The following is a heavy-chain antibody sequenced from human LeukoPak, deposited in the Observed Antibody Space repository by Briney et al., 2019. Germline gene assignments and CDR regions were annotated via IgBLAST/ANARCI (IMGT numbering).Heavy chain of an antibody. CDR2: IKQDGSEK. Sequence: PGGSLRLSCAASGFTFSSYWMSWVRQAPGKGLEWVANIKQDGSEKYYVDSVKGRFTISRDNAKNSLYLQMNSLRAEDTAVYYCARVRSSGWYYYFDYWGQGTLVTVSS. CDR3: ARVRSSGWYYYFDY. V-gene: IGHV3-7*01. J-gene: IGHJ4*02. CDR1: GFTFSSYW. D-gene: IGHD6-19*01.